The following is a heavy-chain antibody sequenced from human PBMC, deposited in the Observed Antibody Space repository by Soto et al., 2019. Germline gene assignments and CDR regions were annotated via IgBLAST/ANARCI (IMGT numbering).Heavy chain of an antibody. J-gene: IGHJ6*01. CDR2: IYPGDSDT. CDR1: GYSFTSYW. Sequence: PGESLKISCKGSGYSFTSYWIGGVRQMPGKGLEWMGIIYPGDSDTRYSPSFQGQVTISADKSISTAYLQWSSLKASDTAMYYCARQYSGYDYDRRHYGMAVSAQGTTVTVSS. CDR3: ARQYSGYDYDRRHYGMAV. V-gene: IGHV5-51*01. D-gene: IGHD5-12*01.